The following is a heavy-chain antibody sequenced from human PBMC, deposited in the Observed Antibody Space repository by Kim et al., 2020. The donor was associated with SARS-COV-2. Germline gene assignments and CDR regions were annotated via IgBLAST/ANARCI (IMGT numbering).Heavy chain of an antibody. CDR2: ISSSGGST. V-gene: IGHV3-23*01. J-gene: IGHJ4*02. D-gene: IGHD2-2*01. CDR1: GFTFGTYA. Sequence: GGSLRLSCVTSGFTFGTYAMSWVRQAPEKGLEWVSGISSSGGSTYYADSVKGRFTISRDSSKNTLYLQMVSLRVDYTALYYCARTRSCSSTSCYVDYWGQGTLVTVSS. CDR3: ARTRSCSSTSCYVDY.